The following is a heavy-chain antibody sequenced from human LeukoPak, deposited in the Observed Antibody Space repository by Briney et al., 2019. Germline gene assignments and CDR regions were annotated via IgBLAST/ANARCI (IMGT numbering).Heavy chain of an antibody. Sequence: PSETLSLTCTVSGGSISSYYWSWIRQPAGKGLEWIGRIYTSGSTNYNPSLKSRVTMSVDTSKNQFSLKLSSVTAADTAVYYCARTRVLWFGEPPSYMDVWGKGTTVTVSS. CDR3: ARTRVLWFGEPPSYMDV. CDR1: GGSISSYY. D-gene: IGHD3-10*01. CDR2: IYTSGST. V-gene: IGHV4-4*07. J-gene: IGHJ6*03.